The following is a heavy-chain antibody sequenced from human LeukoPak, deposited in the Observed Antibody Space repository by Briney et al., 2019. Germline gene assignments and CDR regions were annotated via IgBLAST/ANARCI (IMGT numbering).Heavy chain of an antibody. CDR2: IRSDGSNT. Sequence: GGSLRLSCAAYGFTFSTYGMHWVRQAPGKGLEWVAFIRSDGSNTYYADSVKGRFTISRDNSKNTLYLQMNSLRAEDTAVYYCAKDLLPIVVVVAATPVGFDYWGQGTLVTVSS. D-gene: IGHD2-15*01. CDR1: GFTFSTYG. CDR3: AKDLLPIVVVVAATPVGFDY. J-gene: IGHJ4*02. V-gene: IGHV3-30*02.